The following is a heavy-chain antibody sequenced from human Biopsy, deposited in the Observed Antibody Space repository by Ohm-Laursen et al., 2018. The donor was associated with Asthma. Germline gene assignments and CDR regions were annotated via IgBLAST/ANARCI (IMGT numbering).Heavy chain of an antibody. D-gene: IGHD3-9*01. J-gene: IGHJ3*01. Sequence: SSVKVSCKASGYNFISFAIHWVRQAPGQRLEWMGWVNTGNGDTKYSQKFQGRVTITRDTSASTAYMELRSLRSEDSATYYCARTYYDFLTGQVKDVFGVWGQGTMVTVSS. CDR2: VNTGNGDT. V-gene: IGHV1-3*04. CDR1: GYNFISFA. CDR3: ARTYYDFLTGQVKDVFGV.